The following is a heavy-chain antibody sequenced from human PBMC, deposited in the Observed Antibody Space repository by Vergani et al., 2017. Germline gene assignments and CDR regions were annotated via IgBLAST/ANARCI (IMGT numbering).Heavy chain of an antibody. Sequence: EVQLVQSGAEVKKPGESLRISCKGSGYSFTSYWISWVRQMPGKGLEWMGRIDPSDSYTNYSPSFQGHVTISADKSISTAYLQWSSLKASDTAMYYCARLRLVQTTVGITDLDYWGQGTLVTVSS. CDR3: ARLRLVQTTVGITDLDY. J-gene: IGHJ4*02. CDR1: GYSFTSYW. D-gene: IGHD4-23*01. V-gene: IGHV5-10-1*03. CDR2: IDPSDSYT.